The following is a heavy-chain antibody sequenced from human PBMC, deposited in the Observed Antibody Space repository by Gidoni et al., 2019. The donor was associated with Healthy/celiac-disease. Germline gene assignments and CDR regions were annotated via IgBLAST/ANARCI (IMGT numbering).Heavy chain of an antibody. CDR1: GGSFSGYY. Sequence: QVQLQQWGAGLLKPSETLSPTCAVYGGSFSGYYWRWIRQPPGKGLEWIGEINHSGSTNYNPSLKSRVTISVDTSKNQFSLKLSSVTAADTAVYYCARGSRYYYGSGSYYNPKGFDYWGQGTLVTVSS. D-gene: IGHD3-10*01. J-gene: IGHJ4*02. V-gene: IGHV4-34*01. CDR3: ARGSRYYYGSGSYYNPKGFDY. CDR2: INHSGST.